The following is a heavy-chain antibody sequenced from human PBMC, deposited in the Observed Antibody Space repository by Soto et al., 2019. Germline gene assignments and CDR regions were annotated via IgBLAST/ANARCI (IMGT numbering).Heavy chain of an antibody. J-gene: IGHJ3*02. D-gene: IGHD2-21*01. V-gene: IGHV5-51*01. Sequence: PGESLKISFKGSGYSFTSYWIGWVRQMPGKGLEWMGIIYPGDSDTRYSPSFQGQVTISADKSISTAYLQWSSLKASDTAMYYCASCGGKSEVYDAFDIWGQGTMVTVSS. CDR2: IYPGDSDT. CDR1: GYSFTSYW. CDR3: ASCGGKSEVYDAFDI.